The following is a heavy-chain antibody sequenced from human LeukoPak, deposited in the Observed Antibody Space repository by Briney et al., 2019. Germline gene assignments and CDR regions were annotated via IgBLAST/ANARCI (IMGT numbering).Heavy chain of an antibody. D-gene: IGHD3-3*01. V-gene: IGHV4-39*01. Sequence: SETLSLTCTVSGGSISSSGYFWGWIRQPPGKGLEWIGTIYYSGNTYYNPSLKSRVTISVDTSKNQFSLKLSSVTAANTAVYYCARHVTIFGAPNWFDPWGQGTLVTVSS. J-gene: IGHJ5*02. CDR2: IYYSGNT. CDR1: GGSISSSGYF. CDR3: ARHVTIFGAPNWFDP.